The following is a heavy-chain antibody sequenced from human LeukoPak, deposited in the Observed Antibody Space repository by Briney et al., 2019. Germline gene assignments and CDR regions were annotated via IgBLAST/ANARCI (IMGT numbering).Heavy chain of an antibody. V-gene: IGHV4-34*01. Sequence: ETLSLTCAVYGGSFSGYYWSWIRPPPGKGLEWIGEINHSGSTNYNPSLKSRVTISVDTSKNQFSLKLSSVTAADTAVYYCARSTWEDFWDPNNDAFDIWGQGTMVTVSS. CDR2: INHSGST. J-gene: IGHJ3*02. D-gene: IGHD3-3*01. CDR1: GGSFSGYY. CDR3: ARSTWEDFWDPNNDAFDI.